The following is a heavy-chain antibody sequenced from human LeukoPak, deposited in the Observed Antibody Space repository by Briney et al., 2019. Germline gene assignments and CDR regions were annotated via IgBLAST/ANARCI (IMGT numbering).Heavy chain of an antibody. CDR3: ARASKILYYYDSSGYYYFDY. Sequence: ASVKVSCKASGYTFTSYGISWVRQAPGQGLEWMGWISAYNGNTNYAQKLQGRVTMTTDTSTSTAYMELRSLRSDDTAVYYCARASKILYYYDSSGYYYFDYWGQGTLVTVSS. V-gene: IGHV1-18*01. CDR2: ISAYNGNT. J-gene: IGHJ4*02. D-gene: IGHD3-22*01. CDR1: GYTFTSYG.